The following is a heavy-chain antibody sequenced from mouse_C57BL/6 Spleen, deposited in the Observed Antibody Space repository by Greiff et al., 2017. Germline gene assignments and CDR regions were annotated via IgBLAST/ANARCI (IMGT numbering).Heavy chain of an antibody. V-gene: IGHV1-82*01. CDR3: ARPLYDYFDY. D-gene: IGHD1-1*01. CDR1: GYAFSSSW. Sequence: VKLKQSGPELVKPGASVKISCKASGYAFSSSWMNWVKQRPGKGLEWIGRIYPGDGDTNYNGKFKGKATLTADKSSSTAYMQLSSLTSEDSAVYFCARPLYDYFDYWGQGTTLTVSS. CDR2: IYPGDGDT. J-gene: IGHJ2*01.